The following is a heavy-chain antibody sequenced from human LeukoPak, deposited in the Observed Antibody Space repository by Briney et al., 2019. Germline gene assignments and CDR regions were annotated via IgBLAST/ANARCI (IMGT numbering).Heavy chain of an antibody. J-gene: IGHJ4*02. Sequence: PGGSLRLSCAASGFTLSSYAMSWVRQVPGKGLEWVSSISGGHGGTYYADSVKGRFTISRDDSKNTLYLQVNSLRAEDTAVYYCAKGQYASGWNSGNYWGQGTLVTVSS. CDR1: GFTLSSYA. V-gene: IGHV3-23*01. CDR3: AKGQYASGWNSGNY. CDR2: ISGGHGGT. D-gene: IGHD1/OR15-1a*01.